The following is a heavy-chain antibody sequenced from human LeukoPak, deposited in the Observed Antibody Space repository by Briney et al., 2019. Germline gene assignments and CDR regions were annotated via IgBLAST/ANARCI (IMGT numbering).Heavy chain of an antibody. J-gene: IGHJ4*02. V-gene: IGHV1-18*01. Sequence: ASVKVSCKASGYTFTSYGIIWVRQAPGQGLEWMGWISAYNGNTNYVQKLQGRVTMTTDTSTSTAYMELRSLRSDDTAVYYCARDQGELIPFDYWGQGTLVTVSS. CDR1: GYTFTSYG. CDR3: ARDQGELIPFDY. D-gene: IGHD1-26*01. CDR2: ISAYNGNT.